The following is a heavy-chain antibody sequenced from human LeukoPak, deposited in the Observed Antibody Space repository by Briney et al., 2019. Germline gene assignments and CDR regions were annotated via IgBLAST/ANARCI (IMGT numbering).Heavy chain of an antibody. CDR2: TIPIFGTA. CDR1: GYTFTSYG. Sequence: SVKVSCKASGYTFTSYGISWVRQAPGQGLEWMGRTIPIFGTANYAQKFQGRVTITTDESTSTAYMELSSLRSEDTAVYYCASFLGGEANSDAFDIWGQGTMVTVSS. CDR3: ASFLGGEANSDAFDI. J-gene: IGHJ3*02. D-gene: IGHD2-21*01. V-gene: IGHV1-69*05.